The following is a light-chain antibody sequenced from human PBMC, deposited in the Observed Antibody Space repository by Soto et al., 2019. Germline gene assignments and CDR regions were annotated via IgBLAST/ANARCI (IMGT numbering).Light chain of an antibody. Sequence: EIVLTQSPGTLSLSPGERATLSCRASQNVSRSYVAWYQHKPGQAPRLLIYGASSRATGIPDRFSGSGSGTDFTLTISGLEPEDFAVYYCQQYGSSPLTFGGGTKVDIK. CDR1: QNVSRSY. J-gene: IGKJ4*01. V-gene: IGKV3-20*01. CDR3: QQYGSSPLT. CDR2: GAS.